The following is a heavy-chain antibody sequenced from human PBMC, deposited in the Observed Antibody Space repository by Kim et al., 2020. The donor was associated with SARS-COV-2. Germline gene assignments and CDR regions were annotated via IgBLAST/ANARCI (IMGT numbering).Heavy chain of an antibody. CDR3: ARDLDSSSWYYYYYGMDV. Sequence: GGSLRLSCAASGFTFSSYAMHWVRQAPGKGLEWVAVISYDGSNKYYADSVKGRFTISRDNSKNTLYLQMNSLRAEDTAVYYCARDLDSSSWYYYYYGMDV. V-gene: IGHV3-30*04. J-gene: IGHJ6*01. CDR1: GFTFSSYA. CDR2: ISYDGSNK. D-gene: IGHD6-13*01.